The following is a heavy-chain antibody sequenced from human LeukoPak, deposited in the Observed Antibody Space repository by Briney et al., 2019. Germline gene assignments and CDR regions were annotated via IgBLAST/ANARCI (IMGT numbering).Heavy chain of an antibody. CDR2: INPNSGGT. CDR3: ARGPIGVAGTPFDY. Sequence: ASVKVSCKASGYTFTGYYMHWVRQAPGQGLEWMGWINPNSGGTNYAQKFQGRVTMTRDTSISTAYMELSRLRSDDTAVYYCARGPIGVAGTPFDYWGQGILVTVSS. J-gene: IGHJ4*02. D-gene: IGHD6-19*01. V-gene: IGHV1-2*02. CDR1: GYTFTGYY.